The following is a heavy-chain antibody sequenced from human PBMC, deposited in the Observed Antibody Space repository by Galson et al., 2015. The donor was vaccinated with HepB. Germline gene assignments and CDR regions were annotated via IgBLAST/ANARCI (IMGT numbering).Heavy chain of an antibody. Sequence: SLRLSCAASGFTFADYAMHWVRQGPGKGLEWVSGIGWNSGSIGYADSVKGRFTISRDNAKNSLYLQMSSLTTEDTAFYYCVKGVSAYPPYAMDVWGQGTTVTVSS. CDR3: VKGVSAYPPYAMDV. V-gene: IGHV3-9*01. CDR1: GFTFADYA. J-gene: IGHJ6*02. CDR2: IGWNSGSI. D-gene: IGHD2-2*01.